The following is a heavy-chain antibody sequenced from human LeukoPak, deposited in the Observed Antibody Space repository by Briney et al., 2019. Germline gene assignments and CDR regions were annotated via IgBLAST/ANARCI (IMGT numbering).Heavy chain of an antibody. J-gene: IGHJ4*02. D-gene: IGHD2-15*01. V-gene: IGHV3-30*02. CDR3: ATDRATQYFDY. Sequence: GGSLRLSCAASGITFRSYGMRWFRQAPGKGLEWVAFIWYDGSNKYYADSVKGRFTISRDNSRNTLFLQMNSLRAEDTAVYYCATDRATQYFDYWGQGTLVSVSS. CDR2: IWYDGSNK. CDR1: GITFRSYG.